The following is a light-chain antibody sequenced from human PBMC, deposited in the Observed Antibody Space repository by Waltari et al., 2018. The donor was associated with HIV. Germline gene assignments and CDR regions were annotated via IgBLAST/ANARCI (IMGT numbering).Light chain of an antibody. V-gene: IGKV1-39*01. CDR1: QAIDNY. J-gene: IGKJ2*01. CDR2: GAS. CDR3: QQTYSHPRT. Sequence: DIQMTQSPSSLSASLGDRVTIICRASQAIDNYLNWYSQKPGKAPEVLIYGASSLQSGVQSRFSAGGSGTHFTLTITSLQLEDFATYYCQQTYSHPRTFGQGTKLEI.